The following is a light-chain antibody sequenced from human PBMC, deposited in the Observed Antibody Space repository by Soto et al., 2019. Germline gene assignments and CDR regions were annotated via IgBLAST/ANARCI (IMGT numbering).Light chain of an antibody. V-gene: IGLV2-14*01. CDR2: QVT. CDR1: GSDVGAYHY. J-gene: IGLJ1*01. Sequence: QSALTQPASVSGSPGQSITISCTGTGSDVGAYHYVSWYQHHPGKAPKLMIYQVTHRPSGVSDRFSGSKSGVTASLTISGLRADDEADYYCTSYSSTDTFYVFGSGTKLTVL. CDR3: TSYSSTDTFYV.